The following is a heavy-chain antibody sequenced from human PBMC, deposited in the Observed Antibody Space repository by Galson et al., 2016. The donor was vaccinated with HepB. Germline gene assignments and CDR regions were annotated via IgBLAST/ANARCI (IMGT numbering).Heavy chain of an antibody. CDR3: ARNGIGLRPGYQFDP. V-gene: IGHV4-4*02. CDR1: VDSTSSTYW. CDR2: IHHGGTT. J-gene: IGHJ5*02. D-gene: IGHD3-16*02. Sequence: SETLSLTCAVSVDSTSSTYWWTWVRQPPRQGLEWIGEIHHGGTTHYNPPLKSRVTISVDKSKNQFSLMLTSVTDADTAVYYCARNGIGLRPGYQFDPWGQGTLVTVSS.